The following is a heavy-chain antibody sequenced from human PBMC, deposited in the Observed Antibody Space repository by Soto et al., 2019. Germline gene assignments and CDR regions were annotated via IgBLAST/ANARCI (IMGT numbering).Heavy chain of an antibody. V-gene: IGHV4-30-2*01. Sequence: QLQLQESGPGLVKPSQTLSLTCAVSGGSISSGGYSWSWIRQPPGKGLEWIGYIYHSGSTYYNPSIKSRVTISVDRSKNQFSLKLSSVTAAETAVYYCARGNVVAIDYWGKGTLVTVSS. J-gene: IGHJ4*02. CDR1: GGSISSGGYS. CDR2: IYHSGST. CDR3: ARGNVVAIDY. D-gene: IGHD2-21*01.